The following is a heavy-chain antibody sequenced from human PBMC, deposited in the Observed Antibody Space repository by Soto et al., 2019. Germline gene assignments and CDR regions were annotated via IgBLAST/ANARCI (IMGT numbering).Heavy chain of an antibody. CDR1: GFTFSSYW. D-gene: IGHD1-26*01. V-gene: IGHV3-7*05. J-gene: IGHJ6*02. CDR2: IKQDGSEK. Sequence: GGSLRLSCAASGFTFSSYWMSWVRQAPGKGLEWVANIKQDGSEKYYVDSVKGRFTISRDNAKNSLYLQMNSLRAEDTAVYYCAKATNSGSYPFYYGMDVWGQGTTVTVSS. CDR3: AKATNSGSYPFYYGMDV.